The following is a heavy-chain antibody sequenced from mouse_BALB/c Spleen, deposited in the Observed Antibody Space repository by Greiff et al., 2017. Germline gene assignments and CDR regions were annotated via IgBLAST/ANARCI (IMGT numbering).Heavy chain of an antibody. CDR3: ARTPIHYYGGGAMDY. CDR2: ISYDGSN. J-gene: IGHJ4*01. D-gene: IGHD1-2*01. CDR1: GYSITSGYY. V-gene: IGHV3-6*02. Sequence: EVQLQESGPGLVKPSQSLSLTCSVTGYSITSGYYWNWIRQFPGNKLEWMGYISYDGSNNYNPSLKNRISITRDTSKNQFFLKLNSVTTEDTATYYCARTPIHYYGGGAMDYWGQGTSVTVSS.